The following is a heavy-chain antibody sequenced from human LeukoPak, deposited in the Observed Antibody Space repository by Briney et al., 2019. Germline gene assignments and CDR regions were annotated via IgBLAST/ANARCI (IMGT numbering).Heavy chain of an antibody. D-gene: IGHD6-13*01. J-gene: IGHJ4*02. CDR3: ARDNDAGIDY. V-gene: IGHV4-61*01. CDR1: GGSVSSGSYY. Sequence: SETLSLTCTVSGGSVSSGSYYWSWIRQPPGKGLEWIGYIYYSGSTNYNPSLKSRVTISVDTSKNQFSLKLSSVTAADTAVYYCARDNDAGIDYWGQGTLVTVSS. CDR2: IYYSGST.